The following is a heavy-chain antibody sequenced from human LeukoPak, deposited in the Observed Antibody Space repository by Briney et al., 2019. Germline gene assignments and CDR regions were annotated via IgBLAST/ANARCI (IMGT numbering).Heavy chain of an antibody. CDR1: GGTFSSYA. CDR3: AREGLDATTETYYCGMDV. J-gene: IGHJ6*02. V-gene: IGHV1-69*04. CDR2: IIPILGIA. Sequence: SVKVSCKASGGTFSSYAISWVRQAPGQGLEWMGWIIPILGIANYAQKFQGRVTISADKSTNTAYVELSSLRSEDTAVYYCAREGLDATTETYYCGMDVWGQGTTVTVPS. D-gene: IGHD4-17*01.